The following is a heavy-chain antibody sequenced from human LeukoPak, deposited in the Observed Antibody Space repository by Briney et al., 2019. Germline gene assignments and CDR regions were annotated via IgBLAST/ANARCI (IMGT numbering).Heavy chain of an antibody. CDR1: GYTFTSYY. D-gene: IGHD3-10*01. Sequence: ASVKVSCKASGYTFTSYYMHWVRQAPGQGLEWMGIINPSGGSTSYAQKFQGKVTMTRDTSTSTVYMELSSLRSEDTAVYYCARDRERITMVRGVIYWVYYYYGMDVWGQGTTVIVSS. CDR3: ARDRERITMVRGVIYWVYYYYGMDV. V-gene: IGHV1-46*01. CDR2: INPSGGST. J-gene: IGHJ6*02.